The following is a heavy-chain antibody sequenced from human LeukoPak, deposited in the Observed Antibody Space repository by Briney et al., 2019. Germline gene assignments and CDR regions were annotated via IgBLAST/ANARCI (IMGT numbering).Heavy chain of an antibody. CDR2: IYYSGST. D-gene: IGHD6-6*01. J-gene: IGHJ6*03. Sequence: PSETLSLTCTVSGGSISSSSYYWGWIRQPPGKGLEWIGSIYYSGSTYYNPSLKSRVTISVDTSKNQFSLKLSSVTAADTAVYYCARHPSSRIAAGFYYYYYMDVWGKGTTVTVSS. CDR3: ARHPSSRIAAGFYYYYYMDV. CDR1: GGSISSSSYY. V-gene: IGHV4-39*01.